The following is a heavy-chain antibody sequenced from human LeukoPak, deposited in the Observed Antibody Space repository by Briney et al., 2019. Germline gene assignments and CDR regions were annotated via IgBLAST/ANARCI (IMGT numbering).Heavy chain of an antibody. CDR2: IHHSGST. CDR1: GGPFIGHY. V-gene: IGHV4-34*01. Sequence: SETLSLTCAAYGGPFIGHYWSWIRQSPGKGLEWIGEIHHSGSTNYNPSLESRLTISIDTSKNQFSLRLSSVAAADTAVYYCARAWTNDFDIWGQGTTVTISS. J-gene: IGHJ3*02. D-gene: IGHD3/OR15-3a*01. CDR3: ARAWTNDFDI.